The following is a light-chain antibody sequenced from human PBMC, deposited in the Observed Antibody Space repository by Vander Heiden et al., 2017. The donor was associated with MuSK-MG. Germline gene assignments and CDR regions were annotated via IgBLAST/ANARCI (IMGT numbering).Light chain of an antibody. Sequence: EIVLTQSPGTLSLSPGERATLSCRASQSVIINYLAWYQQRTGQAPRLLIYDASSRATGIADRFRGSGSGTDFTLTINGLEPEDSAVYYCQQYGTSPFTFGQGTKLEIK. CDR3: QQYGTSPFT. CDR2: DAS. CDR1: QSVIINY. J-gene: IGKJ2*01. V-gene: IGKV3-20*01.